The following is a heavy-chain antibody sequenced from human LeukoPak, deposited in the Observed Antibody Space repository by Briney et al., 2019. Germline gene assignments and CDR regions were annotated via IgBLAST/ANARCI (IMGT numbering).Heavy chain of an antibody. J-gene: IGHJ4*02. D-gene: IGHD4-17*01. V-gene: IGHV3-7*01. Sequence: GGSLRLSCAASGFIFRNHWMSWVRQVPGRALEWVAHIKQDGNKKHYVDSVEGRFTLSRDDSKNSLYLQMNSLRVDDSAVYYCARGPNYGDRVDYFDYWGQGTLVTASS. CDR1: GFIFRNHW. CDR3: ARGPNYGDRVDYFDY. CDR2: IKQDGNKK.